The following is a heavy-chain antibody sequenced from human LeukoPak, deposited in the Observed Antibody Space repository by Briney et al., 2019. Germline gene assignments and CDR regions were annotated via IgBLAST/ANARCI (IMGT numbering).Heavy chain of an antibody. V-gene: IGHV1-18*04. Sequence: ASVKVSCKASGYTFTNYRISWVRQAPGQGLEWMSWISANNGETRYAQNFQGRVTMTTDTSTTTAYMELRSLRSDDTAVYCCARVPPSAHQLLSSDYWGQGTQVTVSS. CDR2: ISANNGET. CDR1: GYTFTNYR. J-gene: IGHJ4*02. D-gene: IGHD2-2*01. CDR3: ARVPPSAHQLLSSDY.